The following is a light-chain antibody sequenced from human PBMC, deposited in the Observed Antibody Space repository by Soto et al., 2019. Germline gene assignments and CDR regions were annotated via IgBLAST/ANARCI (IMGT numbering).Light chain of an antibody. CDR1: SSDVGSYNL. V-gene: IGLV2-23*01. J-gene: IGLJ1*01. CDR2: EGS. Sequence: QSALTQPASVSGSPGQSITISCTGTSSDVGSYNLVSGYQQHPGKAPKLMIYEGSKRPSGVSNRFSGSKSGNTASLTISGLKAEDEADYYCCSYAGSSTYVFGTGTKLTVL. CDR3: CSYAGSSTYV.